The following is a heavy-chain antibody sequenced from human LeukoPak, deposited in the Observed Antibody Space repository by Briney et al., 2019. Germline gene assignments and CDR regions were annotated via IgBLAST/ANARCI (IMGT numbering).Heavy chain of an antibody. J-gene: IGHJ3*02. CDR1: GASISSHY. CDR2: ISYSGST. Sequence: SETLSLTCTVSGASISSHYWSWIRQPPGKGLEWIGYISYSGSTDYNPSLKSRVTISVDTSKNQLSLKMSSVTAADTAVYYCATPSSGSYNDAFDIWGQGTMVTVSS. CDR3: ATPSSGSYNDAFDI. D-gene: IGHD1-26*01. V-gene: IGHV4-59*11.